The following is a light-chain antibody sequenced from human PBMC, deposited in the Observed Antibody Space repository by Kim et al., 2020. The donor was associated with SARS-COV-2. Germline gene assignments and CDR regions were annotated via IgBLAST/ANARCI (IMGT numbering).Light chain of an antibody. CDR1: QSIGTY. CDR2: AAS. Sequence: DIQMTQSPSSLAASVGDRVTIACRASQSIGTYLNWYQQKPGKAPKLLIYAASSLQSGVPSRFSGSGSGTDFTLTISNVQPEDFATYYCQKSHTTSLLSFGGGTKVDIK. J-gene: IGKJ4*01. CDR3: QKSHTTSLLS. V-gene: IGKV1-39*01.